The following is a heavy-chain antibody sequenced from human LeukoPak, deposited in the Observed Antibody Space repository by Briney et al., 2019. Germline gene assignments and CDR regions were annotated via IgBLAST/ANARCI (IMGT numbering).Heavy chain of an antibody. CDR1: GFTFSDYP. V-gene: IGHV3-43*02. CDR2: VSPDGGRS. D-gene: IGHD1-26*01. J-gene: IGHJ5*02. Sequence: GGSLRLSCAASGFTFSDYPMHWIRQTPGQGLEWVSLVSPDGGRSFQADSVRGRFTISRDNSKNSLYLQMNSLRSEDTALYYCAKDMGGSGRNWASNWFDPWGQGTLVTVSS. CDR3: AKDMGGSGRNWASNWFDP.